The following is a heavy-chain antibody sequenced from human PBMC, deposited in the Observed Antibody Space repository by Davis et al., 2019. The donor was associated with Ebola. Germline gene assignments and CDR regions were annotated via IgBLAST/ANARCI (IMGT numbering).Heavy chain of an antibody. CDR2: ISCSGGRT. CDR3: AQGGLRCLEWLLYYYYYMDV. J-gene: IGHJ6*03. D-gene: IGHD3-3*01. Sequence: GESLKISCAASGFTFSSYAMSWVRQAPGKGLELVSGISCSGGRTYYADSVKGRFTISRDNSKNTLYLQMDSLGAEDTAVYYCAQGGLRCLEWLLYYYYYMDVWGQGTLVTVSS. CDR1: GFTFSSYA. V-gene: IGHV3-23*01.